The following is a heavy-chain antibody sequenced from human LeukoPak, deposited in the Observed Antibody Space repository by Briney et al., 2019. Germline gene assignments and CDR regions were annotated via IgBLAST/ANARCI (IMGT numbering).Heavy chain of an antibody. CDR1: AITFSTYS. CDR3: ARVRNYYDSSGYSPFDY. Sequence: GGSLRLSCAASAITFSTYSMNWVRQAPGKGLEWVSSISSSSGYIYYADSVKGRFTISRDNAKNSLYLQMSSLRAEDTALYYCARVRNYYDSSGYSPFDYWGQGTLVTVSS. CDR2: ISSSSGYI. J-gene: IGHJ4*02. V-gene: IGHV3-21*01. D-gene: IGHD3-22*01.